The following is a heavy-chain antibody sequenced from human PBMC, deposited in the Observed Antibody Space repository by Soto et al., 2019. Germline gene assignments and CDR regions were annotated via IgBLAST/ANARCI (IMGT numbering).Heavy chain of an antibody. D-gene: IGHD2-15*01. CDR3: AKDLVGSNADYFDY. CDR1: GFTFSSYA. Sequence: GGSLRLSXAASGFTFSSYAMSWVRQAPGKGMGWVAAISGSGGSTYYADSVKGRFTISRDNSKNTLYLQMNSLRAEDAAVYYCAKDLVGSNADYFDYWGQGTLVTVPQ. V-gene: IGHV3-23*01. J-gene: IGHJ4*02. CDR2: ISGSGGST.